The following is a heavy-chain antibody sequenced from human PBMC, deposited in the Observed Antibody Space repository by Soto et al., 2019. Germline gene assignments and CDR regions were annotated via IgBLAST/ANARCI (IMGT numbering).Heavy chain of an antibody. D-gene: IGHD2-2*01. J-gene: IGHJ4*02. Sequence: PSQTLSLTCAISGDTVSSNSAAWNWIRQSPSRGLEWLGRTYYRSKWWTDYAVSVKSRISISPDTSKNQVSLQLNSVTPDDTAVYYCAGSTGSSSWAFDYWGQGTLVTVSS. CDR3: AGSTGSSSWAFDY. CDR1: GDTVSSNSAA. CDR2: TYYRSKWWT. V-gene: IGHV6-1*01.